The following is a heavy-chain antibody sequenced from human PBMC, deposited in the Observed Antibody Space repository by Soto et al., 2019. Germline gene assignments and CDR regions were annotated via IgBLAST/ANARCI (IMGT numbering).Heavy chain of an antibody. V-gene: IGHV1-69*01. CDR3: AKSQLPRRYYYYCCGMDV. CDR1: GGTFSSYA. J-gene: IGHJ6*02. Sequence: QVQLVQSGAEVKKPGSSVKVSCKASGGTFSSYAISWVRQAPGQGLEWMGGIIPIFGTANYAQKFQGRVTITAAESTSTAYMELRSMRSEDQAVYYCAKSQLPRRYYYYCCGMDVWGQGTTVSVSS. CDR2: IIPIFGTA. D-gene: IGHD2-2*01.